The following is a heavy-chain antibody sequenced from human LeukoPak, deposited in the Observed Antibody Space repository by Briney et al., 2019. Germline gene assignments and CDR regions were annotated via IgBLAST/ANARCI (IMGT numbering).Heavy chain of an antibody. J-gene: IGHJ4*02. CDR1: GYSFTSYG. CDR3: ARVITMVRGVILPVSGFDY. CDR2: INTYNCNT. D-gene: IGHD3-10*01. V-gene: IGHV1-18*01. Sequence: VASVKVSCKSSGYSFTSYGISWVRQAPGQGLEWMGWINTYNCNTNYAQNVECRVTMTTETATSTAYMELRSLRSDDTAVYFCARVITMVRGVILPVSGFDYWGQGTLVTVSS.